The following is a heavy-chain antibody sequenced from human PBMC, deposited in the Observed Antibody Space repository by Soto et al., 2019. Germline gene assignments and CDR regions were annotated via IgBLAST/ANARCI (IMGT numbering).Heavy chain of an antibody. CDR2: ISHSGPR. CDR3: ATSDHTCPGCYS. CDR1: GVPLSRVY. V-gene: IGHV4-59*01. D-gene: IGHD3-10*01. J-gene: IGHJ5*02. Sequence: SQTLSLTCSVSGVPLSRVYYTLFRLSPGKGLEWIGYISHSGPRHYRASLQSRLTMSVETSKNQFSLNLTSVTAADTAIYYCATSDHTCPGCYSWGQGTLVTVSS.